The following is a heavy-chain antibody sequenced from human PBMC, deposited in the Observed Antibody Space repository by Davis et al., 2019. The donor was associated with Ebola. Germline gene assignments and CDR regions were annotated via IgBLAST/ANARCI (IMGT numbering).Heavy chain of an antibody. Sequence: AASVKVSCKASGYTFTNYGISWVRQAPGQGLEWVGWINTYNGNTNYAQNLQGRVTMTTDTSTSTAYMELRGLRSDDTAVYYCARAFITHLHYYYYGMDVWGKGTTVTVSS. CDR3: ARAFITHLHYYYYGMDV. D-gene: IGHD3-10*01. CDR2: INTYNGNT. CDR1: GYTFTNYG. J-gene: IGHJ6*04. V-gene: IGHV1-18*04.